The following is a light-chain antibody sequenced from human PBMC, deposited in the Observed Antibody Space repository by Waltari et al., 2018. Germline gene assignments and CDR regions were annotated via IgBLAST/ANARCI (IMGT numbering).Light chain of an antibody. CDR3: CSYAGSTTLI. J-gene: IGLJ2*01. V-gene: IGLV2-23*02. CDR1: SSAVGDYNS. CDR2: DVS. Sequence: QSALTQPASVSGSPGQSITIPCTGTSSAVGDYNSFSWYQQHPGKVPKLMIYDVSKRPSGVSDRFSGSKSDNTASLTISGLQAEDEADYYCCSYAGSTTLIFGGGTKLTVL.